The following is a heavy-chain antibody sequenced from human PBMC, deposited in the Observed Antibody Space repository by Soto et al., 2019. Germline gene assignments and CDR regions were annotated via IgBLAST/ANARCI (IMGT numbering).Heavy chain of an antibody. Sequence: QVLLVQSGAEVKKPGASVKISCETSGYTFTDYAVAWVRQAPGQRLEWMGWINAATGNTRYSQQFQGRVTITRHTSANTDSIDLRSLGSEDTAVYYCARGSGSHYATFDNWGQGTLVTVSA. CDR1: GYTFTDYA. CDR3: ARGSGSHYATFDN. CDR2: INAATGNT. V-gene: IGHV1-3*01. D-gene: IGHD3-10*01. J-gene: IGHJ4*02.